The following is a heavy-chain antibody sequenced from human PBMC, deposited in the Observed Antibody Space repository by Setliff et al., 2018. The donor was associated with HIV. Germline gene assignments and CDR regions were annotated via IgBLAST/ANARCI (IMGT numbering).Heavy chain of an antibody. CDR2: IYPRDSDT. CDR3: ARLAQYLDYSDTTNAFDI. Sequence: GESLKISCKGSGYSFTSYWIAWLRQMPGKGLEWMGLIYPRDSDTRYSPSFQGQVTISVDKSISTAYLHWSSLKASYTAMYFCARLAQYLDYSDTTNAFDIWGQGTVVTVSS. J-gene: IGHJ3*02. CDR1: GYSFTSYW. D-gene: IGHD3-22*01. V-gene: IGHV5-51*01.